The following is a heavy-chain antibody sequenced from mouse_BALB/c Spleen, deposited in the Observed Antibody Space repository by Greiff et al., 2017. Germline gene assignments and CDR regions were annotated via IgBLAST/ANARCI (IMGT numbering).Heavy chain of an antibody. CDR3: ARFTTATFDY. CDR1: GYTFTSYW. Sequence: QVQLQQSGAELVKPGASVKLSCKASGYTFTSYWMHWVKQRPGQGLEWIGEIDPSDSYTNYNQKFKGKATLTVDKSSSTAYMQLSSLTSEDSAVYYCARFTTATFDYWGQGTTLTVSS. V-gene: IGHV1-69*02. J-gene: IGHJ2*01. D-gene: IGHD1-2*01. CDR2: IDPSDSYT.